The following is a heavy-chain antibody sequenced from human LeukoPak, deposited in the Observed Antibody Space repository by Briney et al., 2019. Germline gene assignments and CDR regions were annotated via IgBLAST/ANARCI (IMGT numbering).Heavy chain of an antibody. Sequence: ASVKVSCKASGYTFSGYYMYWVRQAPGQGLEWMGWINPDSGGTNYAQKFQGRATMTRDTSISTVYMELSRLRSDDTAVYFCAREIVGATAGGYWGQGTLVTVSS. V-gene: IGHV1-2*02. CDR3: AREIVGATAGGY. J-gene: IGHJ4*02. CDR2: INPDSGGT. CDR1: GYTFSGYY. D-gene: IGHD1-26*01.